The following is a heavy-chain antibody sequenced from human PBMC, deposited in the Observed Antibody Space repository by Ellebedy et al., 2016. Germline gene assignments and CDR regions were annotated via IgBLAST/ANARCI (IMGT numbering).Heavy chain of an antibody. CDR3: TRDWWGSYDK. Sequence: HTGGSLRLSCTASGFTFVSYWMHWVRQVPGKGLMWVSHINNDGSTTTYADSVKGRFTISRDNAENTLFLQMDSLRVEDTAVYYCTRDWWGSYDKWGQGTLVTVS. CDR1: GFTFVSYW. J-gene: IGHJ4*02. V-gene: IGHV3-74*01. CDR2: INNDGSTT. D-gene: IGHD3-16*01.